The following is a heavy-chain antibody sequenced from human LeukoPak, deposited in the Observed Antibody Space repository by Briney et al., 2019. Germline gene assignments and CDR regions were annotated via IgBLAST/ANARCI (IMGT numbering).Heavy chain of an antibody. CDR2: LSSSGGST. CDR3: AKDMGGDYGD. Sequence: GGSLRLSCAASGFTFSSYAMSWVRQAPGKGLEWVSALSSSGGSTYYADSVKGRFTISRDNSKNTLYLQTNSLRAEDTAIYYCAKDMGGDYGDWGQGTLVTVSS. V-gene: IGHV3-23*01. J-gene: IGHJ4*02. D-gene: IGHD4-17*01. CDR1: GFTFSSYA.